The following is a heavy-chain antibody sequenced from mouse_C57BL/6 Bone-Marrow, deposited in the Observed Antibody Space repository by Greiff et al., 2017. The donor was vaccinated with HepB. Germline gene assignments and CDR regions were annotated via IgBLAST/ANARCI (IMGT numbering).Heavy chain of an antibody. CDR3: TMLRLRQGSWFAY. Sequence: QVQLQQSGAELVRPGASVTLSCKASGYTFTDYEMHWVKQTPVHGLEWIGAIDPETGGTAYNQKFKGKAILTADKSSSTAYMELRSLTSEDSAVYYCTMLRLRQGSWFAYWGQGTLVTVSA. J-gene: IGHJ3*01. CDR2: IDPETGGT. V-gene: IGHV1-15*01. CDR1: GYTFTDYE. D-gene: IGHD2-2*01.